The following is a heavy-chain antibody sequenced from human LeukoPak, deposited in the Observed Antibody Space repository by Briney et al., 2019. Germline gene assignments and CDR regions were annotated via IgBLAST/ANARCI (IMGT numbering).Heavy chain of an antibody. Sequence: GGSLRLSCAASGFTFSSYAMSWVRQAPGKGLEWVSAISGSGATTYSADSVRGRFTVSGDNSKSTLYLQMNSLRAEDTAVYYCAKGTYSSGWYYDFDYWGQGTLVTVSS. D-gene: IGHD6-19*01. V-gene: IGHV3-23*01. J-gene: IGHJ4*02. CDR1: GFTFSSYA. CDR3: AKGTYSSGWYYDFDY. CDR2: ISGSGATT.